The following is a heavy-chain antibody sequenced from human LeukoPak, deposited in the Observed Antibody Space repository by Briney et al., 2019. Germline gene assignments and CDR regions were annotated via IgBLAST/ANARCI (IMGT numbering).Heavy chain of an antibody. CDR1: GFTFSIFG. CDR3: ARGFGAFDM. V-gene: IGHV3-33*01. CDR2: LWFDGSNR. J-gene: IGHJ3*02. D-gene: IGHD3-16*01. Sequence: GGSLRLSCAASGFTFSIFGMHWVRQAPGKGLEWVAVLWFDGSNRYNEESVKGRFTISRDDSKNTLYLQMNNLRAEDTAVYYCARGFGAFDMWGQGTMVTVPS.